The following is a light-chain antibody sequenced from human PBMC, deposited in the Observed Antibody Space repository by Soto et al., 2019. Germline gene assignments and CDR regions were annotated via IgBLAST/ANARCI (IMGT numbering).Light chain of an antibody. CDR3: GTWDDSLNGWV. V-gene: IGLV1-44*01. CDR1: ISNIGSNN. Sequence: QSVLTQPPSASGTPGQRVTISCSGSISNIGSNNVNWFQQLPRTAPKLLIYDNEQRPSGVPARFSGSKSGTSASLAISGLQSEDEADYYCGTWDDSLNGWVFGGGTKLTVL. CDR2: DNE. J-gene: IGLJ3*02.